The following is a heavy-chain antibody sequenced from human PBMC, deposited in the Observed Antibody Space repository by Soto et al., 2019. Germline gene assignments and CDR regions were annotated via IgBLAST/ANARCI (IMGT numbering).Heavy chain of an antibody. J-gene: IGHJ6*02. Sequence: GESLKISCKGSGYSFTSYWISWVRQMPGKGLEWMGRIDPSDSYTNYSPSFQGHVTISADKSISTAYLQWSSLKASDTAMYYCARLVRYSWNQNYYYYGMDVWGQGTTVTVSS. CDR1: GYSFTSYW. D-gene: IGHD1-20*01. CDR3: ARLVRYSWNQNYYYYGMDV. V-gene: IGHV5-10-1*01. CDR2: IDPSDSYT.